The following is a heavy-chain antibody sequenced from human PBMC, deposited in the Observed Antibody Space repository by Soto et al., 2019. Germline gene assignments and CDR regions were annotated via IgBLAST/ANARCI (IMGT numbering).Heavy chain of an antibody. CDR3: ARAAYYYGSGSYYSHYYY. D-gene: IGHD3-10*01. CDR1: GYTFTSYA. Sequence: ASVKVSCKASGYTFTSYAMHWVRQAPGQRLEWMGWINAGNGNTKYSQKFQGRVTITRDTSASTAYMELSSLRSEDTAVYYCARAAYYYGSGSYYSHYYYWGQGTLVTVSS. CDR2: INAGNGNT. V-gene: IGHV1-3*01. J-gene: IGHJ4*02.